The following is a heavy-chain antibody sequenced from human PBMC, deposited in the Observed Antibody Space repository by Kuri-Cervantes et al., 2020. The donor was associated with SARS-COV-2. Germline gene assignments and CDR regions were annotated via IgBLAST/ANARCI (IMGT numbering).Heavy chain of an antibody. J-gene: IGHJ2*01. CDR1: GGSFSGYY. Sequence: GSLRLSCAVYGGSFSGYYWSWIRQPPGKGLEWIGEINHSGSTNYNPSLKSRVTISVDTSKNQFSLKLSSVTAADTAVYYCARIRHPYWYFDLWGRGTLVTDSS. CDR2: INHSGST. V-gene: IGHV4-34*01. CDR3: ARIRHPYWYFDL. D-gene: IGHD1-1*01.